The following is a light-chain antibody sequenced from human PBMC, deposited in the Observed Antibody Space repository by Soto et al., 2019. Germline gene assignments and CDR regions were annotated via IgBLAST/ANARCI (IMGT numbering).Light chain of an antibody. CDR3: QQYGSLVT. CDR2: GAS. Sequence: EVVLTQSPGSLSLSPGDRATLSCRASQRINNNFLAWYQQRPGQAPRLVIYGASSRASGIPDRFTGTGSGADFILTISRLEPEDSAVYYCQQYGSLVTFGQGTKVEIK. CDR1: QRINNNF. V-gene: IGKV3-20*01. J-gene: IGKJ1*01.